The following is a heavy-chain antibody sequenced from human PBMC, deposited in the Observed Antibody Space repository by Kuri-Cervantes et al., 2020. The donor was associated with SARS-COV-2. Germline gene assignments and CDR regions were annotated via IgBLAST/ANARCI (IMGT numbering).Heavy chain of an antibody. D-gene: IGHD7-27*01. CDR1: GFTFSSYS. CDR2: ISSSSSYI. V-gene: IGHV3-21*01. CDR3: ARDLRLGKSLDY. Sequence: GESLKISCAASGFTFSSYSMNWVRQAPGKGLEWVSSISSSSSYIYYVDSVKGRFTISRDNAKNSLYLQMNSLRAEDTAVYYCARDLRLGKSLDYWGQGTLVTVSS. J-gene: IGHJ4*02.